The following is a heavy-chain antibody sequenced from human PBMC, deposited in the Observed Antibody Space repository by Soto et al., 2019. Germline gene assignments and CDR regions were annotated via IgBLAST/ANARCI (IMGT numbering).Heavy chain of an antibody. J-gene: IGHJ6*02. CDR1: GFTFDDYA. Sequence: GGSLRLSCAASGFTFDDYAMHWVRQAPGKGLEWVSLISWDGGSTYYADSVKGRFTISRDNSKNSLYLQMNSLRAEDTALYYCAKDILPAATYYYGMDVWGQGTTVTVSS. D-gene: IGHD2-2*01. CDR3: AKDILPAATYYYGMDV. V-gene: IGHV3-43D*03. CDR2: ISWDGGST.